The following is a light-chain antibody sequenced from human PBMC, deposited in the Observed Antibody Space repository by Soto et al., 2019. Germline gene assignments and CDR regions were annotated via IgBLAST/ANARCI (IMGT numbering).Light chain of an antibody. J-gene: IGKJ1*01. CDR1: QSVSRN. CDR3: QQRTDWHRT. Sequence: EVVLTQSPATLYLSPGGRATLSCRASQSVSRNLAWYQQKPGQAPRLLIYRASTRATGIPARFSGSGSGTDFSLSISSLQPEDFAVYYCQQRTDWHRTFGQGTKVDIK. V-gene: IGKV3-11*01. CDR2: RAS.